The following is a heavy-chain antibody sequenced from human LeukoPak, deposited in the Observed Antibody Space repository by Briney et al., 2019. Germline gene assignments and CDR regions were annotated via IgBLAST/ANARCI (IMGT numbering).Heavy chain of an antibody. V-gene: IGHV3-23*01. CDR1: GLSVNNFV. Sequence: GGSLRLSCVVSGLSVNNFVLDWVRQAPGTGLEWVAGITGSGDGAYYADSVEGRFTVSRDNSERILYLQMDNVRDEDSAVYYCAFCSSSRCYTEAPFEHWGLGTLVTVSS. D-gene: IGHD2-2*02. CDR2: ITGSGDGA. J-gene: IGHJ1*01. CDR3: AFCSSSRCYTEAPFEH.